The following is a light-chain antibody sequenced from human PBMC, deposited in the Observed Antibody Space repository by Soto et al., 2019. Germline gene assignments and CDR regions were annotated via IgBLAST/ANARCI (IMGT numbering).Light chain of an antibody. Sequence: VLTPDTCTTPMLVGEHATLYCSACQSVRYNYLAWYQQKPGQAPRLLIYGVSTRDTGIPDRFSGSGSGTDFTLTISRLDPEDFAVYYCQQYGTSPRTFAQGTKVDIK. CDR3: QQYGTSPRT. CDR1: QSVRYNY. V-gene: IGKV3-20*01. CDR2: GVS. J-gene: IGKJ1*01.